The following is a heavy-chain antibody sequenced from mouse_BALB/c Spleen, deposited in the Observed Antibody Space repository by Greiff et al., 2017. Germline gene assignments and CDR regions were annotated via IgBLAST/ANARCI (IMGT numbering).Heavy chain of an antibody. CDR2: IYPGGGYT. V-gene: IGHV1-63*02. D-gene: IGHD3-1*01. Sequence: VKLMESGAELVRPGTSVKISCKASGYTFTNYWLGWVKQRPGHGLEWIGDIYPGGGYTNYNEKFKGKATLTADTSSSTAYMQLSSLTSEDSAVYFCARGGSSGNYYAMDYWGQGTSVTVSS. CDR3: ARGGSSGNYYAMDY. J-gene: IGHJ4*01. CDR1: GYTFTNYW.